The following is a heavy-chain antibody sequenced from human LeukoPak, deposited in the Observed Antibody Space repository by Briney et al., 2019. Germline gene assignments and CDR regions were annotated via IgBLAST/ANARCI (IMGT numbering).Heavy chain of an antibody. CDR2: IYDSGST. CDR1: SGSISNYY. V-gene: IGHV4-59*01. CDR3: ARRYCSGGSCYSSFDD. Sequence: PSETLSLTCTVSSGSISNYYWSWIRQPPGKGLEWVGYIYDSGSTNYNPSLKSRVTISVDTSKNQFSLKLTSVTAAHTAVYYCARRYCSGGSCYSSFDDWGQGTLVTVSS. J-gene: IGHJ4*01. D-gene: IGHD2-15*01.